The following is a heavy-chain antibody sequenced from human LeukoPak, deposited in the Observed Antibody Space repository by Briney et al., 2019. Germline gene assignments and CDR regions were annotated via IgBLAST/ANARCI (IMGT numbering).Heavy chain of an antibody. Sequence: PSETLSLTCAVSGGSISSSIWWSWVRQPPGKGLEWIGEIHHGGSTNYNPSLKSRVTISVDTSKNQFSLKLSSVTAADTAVYYCARQRKGYCSGGSCYYSSHNAEYFQHWGQGTLVTVSS. J-gene: IGHJ1*01. CDR1: GGSISSSIW. CDR3: ARQRKGYCSGGSCYYSSHNAEYFQH. CDR2: IHHGGST. V-gene: IGHV4-4*02. D-gene: IGHD2-15*01.